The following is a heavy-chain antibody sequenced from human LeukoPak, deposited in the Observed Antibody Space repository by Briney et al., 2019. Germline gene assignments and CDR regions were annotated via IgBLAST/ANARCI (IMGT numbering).Heavy chain of an antibody. D-gene: IGHD4-23*01. J-gene: IGHJ5*02. CDR3: ATHYGGNSARFDP. Sequence: ASAKVSCKASGYTFTSYYMHWVRQAPGQGLEWMGIIDPSGGSTSYAQKFQGRVTMTRDTSTSTIYMELSSLRSEDTAVYYCATHYGGNSARFDPWGQGTLVTVPS. CDR1: GYTFTSYY. V-gene: IGHV1-46*01. CDR2: IDPSGGST.